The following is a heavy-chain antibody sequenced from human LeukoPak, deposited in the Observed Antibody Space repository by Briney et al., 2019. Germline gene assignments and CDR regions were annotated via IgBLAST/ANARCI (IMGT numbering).Heavy chain of an antibody. CDR1: GYTFTSYY. V-gene: IGHV1-46*01. D-gene: IGHD6-6*01. CDR2: INPSGGST. Sequence: GASVKVSCKASGYTFTSYYMHWVRQAPGQGLEWMGIINPSGGSTSYAQKFQGRVTMTRDMFTSTVYMELSSLRSEDTAVYYCARETRGQLSYWGQGTLVTVSS. J-gene: IGHJ4*02. CDR3: ARETRGQLSY.